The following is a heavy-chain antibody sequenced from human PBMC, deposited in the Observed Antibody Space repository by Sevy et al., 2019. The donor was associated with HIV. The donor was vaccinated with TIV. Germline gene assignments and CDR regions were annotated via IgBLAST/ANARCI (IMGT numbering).Heavy chain of an antibody. CDR3: ARDGLTYGGMDV. Sequence: QSQTLSLTCAISGDSVSSNSAAWNWIRQSPSRGLEWLGRTYYRSKWYNDYAVSVKSRITINPDTSKNKVSLQLNSVTPEDTAIYYCARDGLTYGGMDVWGQGTTVTVSS. CDR2: TYYRSKWYN. D-gene: IGHD1-20*01. CDR1: GDSVSSNSAA. V-gene: IGHV6-1*01. J-gene: IGHJ6*02.